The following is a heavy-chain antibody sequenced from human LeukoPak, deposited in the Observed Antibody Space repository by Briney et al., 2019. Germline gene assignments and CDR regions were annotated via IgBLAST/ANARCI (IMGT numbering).Heavy chain of an antibody. CDR1: GGSISSGSYY. CDR2: IYTSGST. D-gene: IGHD4-23*01. J-gene: IGHJ4*02. V-gene: IGHV4-61*02. CDR3: ASWDYGGNVNY. Sequence: KPSETLSLTCTVSGGSISSGSYYWSWIRQPAGKGLEWIGRIYTSGSTNYNPSLKSPVTISVDTSKNQFSLKLSSVTAADTAVYYCASWDYGGNVNYWGQGTLVTVSS.